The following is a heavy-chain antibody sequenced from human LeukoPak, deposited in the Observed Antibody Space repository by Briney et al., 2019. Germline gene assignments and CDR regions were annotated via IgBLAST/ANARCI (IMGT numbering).Heavy chain of an antibody. V-gene: IGHV4-4*02. CDR1: SGSISSTNW. CDR2: ISQSGST. J-gene: IGHJ4*02. Sequence: SETLSLTCVVSSGSISSTNWWSWVRQPPGKGLEWIGEISQSGSTNYNPSLKSRVTISMDKSKNQFSLKVSSVTAADTAVYYCAREGIAYNAGDYWGQGTLVTVSS. CDR3: AREGIAYNAGDY. D-gene: IGHD1-1*01.